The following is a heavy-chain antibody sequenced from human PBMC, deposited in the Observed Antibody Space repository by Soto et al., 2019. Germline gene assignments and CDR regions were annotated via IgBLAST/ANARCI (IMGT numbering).Heavy chain of an antibody. Sequence: EVQLVESGGGLVQPGGSLRLSCAASGFTFSSYSMNWVRQAPGKGLEWVSYISSSSSTIYYADSVKGRFTISRDNAKNERYLEMSSLRAEDTAVYYCARETQWLNWFDPWGQGTLVTVSS. D-gene: IGHD6-19*01. CDR1: GFTFSSYS. CDR2: ISSSSSTI. V-gene: IGHV3-48*01. J-gene: IGHJ5*02. CDR3: ARETQWLNWFDP.